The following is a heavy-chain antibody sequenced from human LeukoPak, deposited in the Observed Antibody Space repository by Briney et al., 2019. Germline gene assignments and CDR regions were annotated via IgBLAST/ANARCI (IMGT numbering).Heavy chain of an antibody. V-gene: IGHV4-31*03. J-gene: IGHJ4*02. Sequence: SQTLSLTCTVSGGSISSGGYYWRWIRQHPGKGLEWIGYIYYSGSTYYNPSLKSRVTISVDTSKNQFSLKLSSVTAADTAVYYCARERDPSPYYFDYWGQGTLVTVSS. CDR1: GGSISSGGYY. CDR2: IYYSGST. CDR3: ARERDPSPYYFDY.